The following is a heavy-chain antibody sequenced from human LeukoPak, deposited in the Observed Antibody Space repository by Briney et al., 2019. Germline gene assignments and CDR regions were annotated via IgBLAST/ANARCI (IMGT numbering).Heavy chain of an antibody. J-gene: IGHJ4*02. CDR3: ARGGFYCGGDCYVDY. CDR1: GGSFSPYY. CDR2: INHSGST. Sequence: SETLSLTCAVYGGSFSPYYWSWIRQPPGKGLEWIGEINHSGSTNYNPSLKSRVTISADTSKNQFSLRLSSVTAADTAVYYCARGGFYCGGDCYVDYWGQGTLVTVSS. V-gene: IGHV4-34*01. D-gene: IGHD2-21*02.